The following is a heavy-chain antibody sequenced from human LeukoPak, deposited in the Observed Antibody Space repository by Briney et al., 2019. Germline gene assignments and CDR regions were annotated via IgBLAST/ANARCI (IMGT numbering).Heavy chain of an antibody. Sequence: GGSLRLSCAASGFTFSSYAMSWVRQAPGKGLEWVSTISGSVGSTYYADSVKGRFTISRDNSKNTLYLQMNNLRAEDTALYYCAKVVATIEYFQHWGQGTLVTVSS. D-gene: IGHD5-12*01. CDR2: ISGSVGST. CDR3: AKVVATIEYFQH. CDR1: GFTFSSYA. J-gene: IGHJ1*01. V-gene: IGHV3-23*01.